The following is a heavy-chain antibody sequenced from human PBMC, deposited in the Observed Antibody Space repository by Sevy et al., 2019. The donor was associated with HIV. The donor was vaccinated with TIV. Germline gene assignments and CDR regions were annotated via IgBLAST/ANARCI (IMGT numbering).Heavy chain of an antibody. V-gene: IGHV3-64*02. CDR1: GFSFSSYA. D-gene: IGHD5-18*01. CDR3: AREGVGGYSYSLDY. CDR2: ISSNGGST. J-gene: IGHJ4*02. Sequence: GGSLRLSCAASGFSFSSYALHWVRQAPGKGLEYVSAISSNGGSTYYADSVKGRFTISRDNSKNTLYLQMGSLGAEDMAVYYWAREGVGGYSYSLDYWGQGTLVTVSS.